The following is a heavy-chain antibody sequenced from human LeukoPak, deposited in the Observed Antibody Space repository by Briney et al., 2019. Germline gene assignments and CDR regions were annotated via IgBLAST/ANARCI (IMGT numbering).Heavy chain of an antibody. V-gene: IGHV3-23*01. CDR3: AKDPYGSGIKSPIDY. J-gene: IGHJ4*02. CDR1: GFTFNNYA. Sequence: PGGSLRLSCAASGFTFNNYALSWVRQAPGKGLEWVSTISGNGGSSYFADSVKGRFTISRDNSKNTLYLQMNSLRAEDTAVYYCAKDPYGSGIKSPIDYWGQGTLVTVSS. CDR2: ISGNGGSS. D-gene: IGHD3-10*01.